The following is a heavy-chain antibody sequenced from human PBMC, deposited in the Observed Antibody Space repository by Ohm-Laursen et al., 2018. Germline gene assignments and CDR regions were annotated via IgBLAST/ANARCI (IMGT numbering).Heavy chain of an antibody. D-gene: IGHD4-17*01. J-gene: IGHJ2*01. CDR3: TREASGDYGYFDL. CDR2: ISPISDVA. V-gene: IGHV1-69*04. CDR1: GATFGSFT. Sequence: SVKVSCKASGATFGSFTIAWVRQVPGQGLEWMAKISPISDVADYAQMFQGRVSISADKSTGTAFMELSSLRSEDTAEYYCTREASGDYGYFDLWGRGTLVTVSS.